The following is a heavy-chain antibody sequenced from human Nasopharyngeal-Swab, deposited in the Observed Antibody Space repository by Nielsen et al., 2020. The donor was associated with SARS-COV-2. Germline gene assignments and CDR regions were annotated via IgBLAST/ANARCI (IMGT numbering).Heavy chain of an antibody. CDR1: GFTFSSYS. V-gene: IGHV3-30*19. CDR2: ISYDGNNK. J-gene: IGHJ4*02. Sequence: GESLRISCAASGFTFSSYSMNWVRQAPGKGLEWVAVISYDGNNKYYADSVKGRFTISRDNSKNTLYLQMNSLRAEDTAVYYCARDNDFEYWGQGTLVTVPS. CDR3: ARDNDFEY.